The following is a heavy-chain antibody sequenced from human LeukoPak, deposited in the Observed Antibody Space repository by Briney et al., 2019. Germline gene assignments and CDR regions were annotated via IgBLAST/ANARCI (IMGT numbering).Heavy chain of an antibody. CDR1: GFTFSSYA. CDR2: ITTSGDNT. Sequence: GGSLRLSCAASGFTFSSYAMSWVRQAPGKGLEWVSSITTSGDNTYYADSVKGRFTISRDNSKNTLCLQMNSLRAEDTAVYYCARDISSRYFDLWGQGTLVTVSS. J-gene: IGHJ4*02. CDR3: ARDISSRYFDL. V-gene: IGHV3-23*01.